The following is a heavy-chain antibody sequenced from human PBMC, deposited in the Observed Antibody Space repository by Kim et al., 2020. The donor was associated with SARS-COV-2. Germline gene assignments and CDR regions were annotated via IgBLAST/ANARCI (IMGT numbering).Heavy chain of an antibody. D-gene: IGHD3-22*01. CDR3: AGDSSGYPDAFDI. CDR1: GYTFTSYY. V-gene: IGHV1-46*01. CDR2: INPSGGST. J-gene: IGHJ3*02. Sequence: ASVKVSCKASGYTFTSYYMHWVRQAPGQGLEWMGIINPSGGSTSYAQKFQGRVTMTRDTSTSTVYMELSSLRSEDTAVYYCAGDSSGYPDAFDIWGQGTMVTVSS.